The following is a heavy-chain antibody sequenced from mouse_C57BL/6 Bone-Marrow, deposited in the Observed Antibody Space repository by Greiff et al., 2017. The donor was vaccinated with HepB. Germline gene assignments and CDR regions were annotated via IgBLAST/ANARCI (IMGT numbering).Heavy chain of an antibody. D-gene: IGHD1-1*01. J-gene: IGHJ3*01. CDR2: IDPANGNT. CDR3: ARDYYGSSYVAWFAY. V-gene: IGHV14-3*01. Sequence: EVQLQQSVAELVRPGASVKLSCTASGFNIKNTYMHWVKQRPEQGLEWIGRIDPANGNTKYAPKFQGKATITADTSSNTAYLQLSSLTSVDTAIYYCARDYYGSSYVAWFAYWGQGTLVTVSA. CDR1: GFNIKNTY.